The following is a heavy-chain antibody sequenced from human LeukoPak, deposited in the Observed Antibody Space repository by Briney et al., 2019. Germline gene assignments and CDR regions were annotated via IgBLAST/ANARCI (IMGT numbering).Heavy chain of an antibody. V-gene: IGHV4-38-2*02. CDR3: ARDHCSGGSCYSPAMDV. J-gene: IGHJ6*04. D-gene: IGHD2-15*01. CDR2: IYHRGST. CDR1: GYSISSGYY. Sequence: PSETLSLTCAVSGYSISSGYYWGWIRQPPGKGLEWIGSIYHRGSTYYNPSLKSRVTISVDTAKNQFSLKLSSVTAADTAVYYCARDHCSGGSCYSPAMDVWGKGTTVTVSS.